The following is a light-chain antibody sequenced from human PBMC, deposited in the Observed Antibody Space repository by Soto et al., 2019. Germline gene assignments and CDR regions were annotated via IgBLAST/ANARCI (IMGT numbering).Light chain of an antibody. V-gene: IGLV2-14*01. CDR3: SSYTSGSTLVV. CDR1: SGDVGGYNY. J-gene: IGLJ3*02. Sequence: QSALTQPASVSGSPGQSITISCTGTSGDVGGYNYVSWYQHHPGKAPKLMIYEVSNRPLGVSNRFSGSKSGNTASLTISGRQAEDESDYYCSSYTSGSTLVVFGGGTKLTVL. CDR2: EVS.